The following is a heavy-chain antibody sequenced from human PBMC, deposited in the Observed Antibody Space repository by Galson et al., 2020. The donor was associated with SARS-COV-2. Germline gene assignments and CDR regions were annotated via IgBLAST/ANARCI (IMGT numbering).Heavy chain of an antibody. CDR2: ITTSSTYI. CDR1: GFTFSSYT. CDR3: ARTGTPHYCYSYYMDV. J-gene: IGHJ6*03. D-gene: IGHD6-13*01. Sequence: GGSLRLSCAASGFTFSSYTMNWVRQVPGKGLEWVSSITTSSTYINYADSVKGRFTISRDNAKNSLYLQMNSLRAGDTAVYFCARTGTPHYCYSYYMDVWGKGTTVTVSS. V-gene: IGHV3-21*01.